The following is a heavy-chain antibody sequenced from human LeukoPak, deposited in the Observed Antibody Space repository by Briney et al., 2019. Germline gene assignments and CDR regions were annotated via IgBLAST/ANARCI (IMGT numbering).Heavy chain of an antibody. CDR2: IIPIFGTA. CDR1: GGTFSSYA. V-gene: IGHV1-69*05. Sequence: GASVKVSCKACGGTFSSYAISWVRQAPGQGLEWMGGIIPIFGTANYAQKFQGRVTITTDESTSTAYMELSSLRSEDTAVYYCARDGYCSSTSCSGNWFDPWGQGTLVTVSS. J-gene: IGHJ5*02. CDR3: ARDGYCSSTSCSGNWFDP. D-gene: IGHD2-2*01.